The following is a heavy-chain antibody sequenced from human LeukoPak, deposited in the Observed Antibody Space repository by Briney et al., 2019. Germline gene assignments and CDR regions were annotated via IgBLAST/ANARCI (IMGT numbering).Heavy chain of an antibody. CDR1: GYTFTGYY. J-gene: IGHJ6*03. V-gene: IGHV1-2*02. D-gene: IGHD6-13*01. CDR3: ARRSAAVDYYYYYYMDV. Sequence: ASVKASCKASGYTFTGYYMHWVRQAPGQGLEWMGWINPNSGGTNYAQKFQGRVTMTRDTSISTAYMELSRLRSDDTAVYYCARRSAAVDYYYYYYMDVWGKGTTVTISS. CDR2: INPNSGGT.